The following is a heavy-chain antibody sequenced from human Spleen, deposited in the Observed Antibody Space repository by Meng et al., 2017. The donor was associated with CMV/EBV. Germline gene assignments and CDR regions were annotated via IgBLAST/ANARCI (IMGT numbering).Heavy chain of an antibody. V-gene: IGHV4-34*01. CDR1: GGSFSGYY. Sequence: SETLSLTCSIYGGSFSGYYWSWIRQPPGKGLEWMGEITHSGSTKYNPSLRGRGTISLDTSKNHFSLKLISVTAADTAVYYCARRELLAYWSQGTLVTVSS. CDR3: ARRELLAY. CDR2: ITHSGST. D-gene: IGHD1-26*01. J-gene: IGHJ4*02.